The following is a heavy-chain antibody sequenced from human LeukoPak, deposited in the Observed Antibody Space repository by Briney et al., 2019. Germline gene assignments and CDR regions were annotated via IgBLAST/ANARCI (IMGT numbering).Heavy chain of an antibody. D-gene: IGHD3-22*01. V-gene: IGHV3-33*01. CDR2: IWYDGSNK. CDR1: GFTFSSYG. Sequence: PGGSLRLSCAASGFTFSSYGMHWVRQAPGKGLEWVAVIWYDGSNKYYADSVKGRFTISRDNSKNTLYLQMNSLRAEDTAVYYCARGLRRVVVMFLPQNGGRPDTAYYFDYWGQGTLVTVSS. J-gene: IGHJ4*02. CDR3: ARGLRRVVVMFLPQNGGRPDTAYYFDY.